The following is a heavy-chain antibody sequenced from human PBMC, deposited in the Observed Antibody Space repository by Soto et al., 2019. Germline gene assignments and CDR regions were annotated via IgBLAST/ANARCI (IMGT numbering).Heavy chain of an antibody. D-gene: IGHD6-13*01. CDR2: MDSSSRYI. Sequence: GGSLRLSCAASGFTFSSYSMHWVRQVPGKGLEWVSSMDSSSRYIYYADSVKGRFTISRDNSKNTLYLQMNSLRAEDTAVYYCAKSRRAAAGTPGHWGQGTLVTVSS. J-gene: IGHJ4*02. V-gene: IGHV3-21*04. CDR3: AKSRRAAAGTPGH. CDR1: GFTFSSYS.